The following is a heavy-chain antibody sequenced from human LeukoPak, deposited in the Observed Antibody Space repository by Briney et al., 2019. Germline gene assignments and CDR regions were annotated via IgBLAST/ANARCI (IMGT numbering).Heavy chain of an antibody. CDR3: ARGTIPSRLEYYYHMDV. Sequence: SETLSLTCAVSGGSINNYYWSWIRQPAGKGLEWIGRVSTSGSTNYNPSLKSRVTISVDKSESQFSLKLRSVTAADTAVYYCARGTIPSRLEYYYHMDVWGKGTTVTVSS. V-gene: IGHV4-4*07. J-gene: IGHJ6*03. CDR1: GGSINNYY. D-gene: IGHD6-6*01. CDR2: VSTSGST.